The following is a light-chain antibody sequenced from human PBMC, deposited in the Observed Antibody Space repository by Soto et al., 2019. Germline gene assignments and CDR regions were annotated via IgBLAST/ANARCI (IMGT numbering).Light chain of an antibody. CDR1: QSISSW. V-gene: IGKV1-5*03. CDR3: QKYNSYSWK. CDR2: RAS. J-gene: IGKJ1*01. Sequence: DIQMTHSPSTLSASVLYIVTITFRASQSISSWLAWYQQKPGKAPKVLIYRASSLESGVPSRFSGSGSGTEFTLAISSLQPDDFATYYCQKYNSYSWKFGQGTKVDIK.